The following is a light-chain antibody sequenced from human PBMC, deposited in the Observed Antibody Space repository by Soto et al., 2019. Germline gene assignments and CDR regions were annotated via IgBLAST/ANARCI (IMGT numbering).Light chain of an antibody. V-gene: IGKV1-9*01. CDR3: QXLNSYXPWT. CDR1: QGISSY. CDR2: AAS. J-gene: IGKJ1*01. Sequence: DIQLTQSPSFLSASVGDRVTITCRASQGISSYLAWYQQKPGKAPKLLIYAASTLQSGVPSRFXXXGXGTXXXXXXXXXXPEDFATXXCQXLNSYXPWTFGQGTKVEIK.